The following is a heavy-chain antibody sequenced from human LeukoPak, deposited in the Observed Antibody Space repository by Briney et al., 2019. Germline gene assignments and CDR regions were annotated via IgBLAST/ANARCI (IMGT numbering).Heavy chain of an antibody. CDR3: AKRFGLGYFDL. V-gene: IGHV4-30-4*08. CDR1: GGSISSGDYY. D-gene: IGHD3-10*01. CDR2: IYYSGST. J-gene: IGHJ2*01. Sequence: PSQTLSLTCTVSGGSISSGDYYWSWIRQPPGKGLEWIGYIYYSGSTYYNPSLKSRVTISVGTSKNQFSLKLSSVTAADTAVYYCAKRFGLGYFDLWGRGTLVTVSS.